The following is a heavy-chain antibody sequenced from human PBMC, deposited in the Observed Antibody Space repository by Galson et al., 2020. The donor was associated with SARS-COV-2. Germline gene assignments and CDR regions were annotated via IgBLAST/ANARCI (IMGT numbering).Heavy chain of an antibody. J-gene: IGHJ4*02. D-gene: IGHD6-6*01. CDR3: ARGPPKYNASSGPLDY. V-gene: IGHV3-21*01. Sequence: GGSLRLSCAASGFTFSSNSMNWVRQAPGKGLEWVSSISSSSSYINNADSVKGRFTISRDNAKDSLYLQMNSLRVEDTAVYYCARGPPKYNASSGPLDYWGQGILVTVSS. CDR1: GFTFSSNS. CDR2: ISSSSSYI.